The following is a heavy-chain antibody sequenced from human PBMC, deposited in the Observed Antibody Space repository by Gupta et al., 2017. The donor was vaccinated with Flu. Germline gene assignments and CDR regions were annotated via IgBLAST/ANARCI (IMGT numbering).Heavy chain of an antibody. CDR2: TYYRSKWYN. Sequence: AAWNWIRQSPSRGLEGLGRTYYRSKWYNDYAVSVKSRITINPDTSKNQFSLQLNSVTPEDTAVYYCARARFLLESAQYFQHWGQGTLVTVSS. CDR3: ARARFLLESAQYFQH. J-gene: IGHJ1*01. CDR1: AA. D-gene: IGHD3-3*01. V-gene: IGHV6-1*01.